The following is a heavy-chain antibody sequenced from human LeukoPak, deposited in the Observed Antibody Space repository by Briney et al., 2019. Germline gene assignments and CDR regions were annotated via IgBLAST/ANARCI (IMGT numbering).Heavy chain of an antibody. CDR1: GGSFSSSSYY. V-gene: IGHV4-39*01. Sequence: PSETLSLTCTVSGGSFSSSSYYWGWIRQPPGKGLEWIGSIYYSGNTYYNPSLKTRVTISVDTSKNQFSLKRSSVTAADTAVYYCARQGGSYGGDYFDYWGQGTLVTVSS. J-gene: IGHJ4*02. CDR2: IYYSGNT. D-gene: IGHD1-26*01. CDR3: ARQGGSYGGDYFDY.